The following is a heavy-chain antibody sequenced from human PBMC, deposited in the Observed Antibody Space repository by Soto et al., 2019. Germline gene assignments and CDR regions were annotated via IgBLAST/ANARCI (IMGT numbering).Heavy chain of an antibody. J-gene: IGHJ4*02. CDR1: GYTFSSYG. CDR2: ISTNNGYT. CDR3: ARALPMVRGVIIPFFDY. D-gene: IGHD3-10*01. Sequence: GASVKVSCKASGYTFSSYGVTWVRQAPGQGLEWMGWISTNNGYTIYAQKVQGRVTMTTDTSTSTAYMELRSLRSDDTAVYYCARALPMVRGVIIPFFDYWGQGTRVTVSS. V-gene: IGHV1-18*01.